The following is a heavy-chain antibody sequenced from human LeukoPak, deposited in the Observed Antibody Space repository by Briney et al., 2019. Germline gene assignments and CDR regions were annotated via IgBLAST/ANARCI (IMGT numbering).Heavy chain of an antibody. CDR3: AKDHTVGATFGVYFDY. D-gene: IGHD1-26*01. CDR1: GFTFSHYA. Sequence: HPGGSLRLSCAASGFTFSHYAMHWVRQAPGEGLQWVAFISYSGNNYYYADSLKGRFTISKDNSKNTLYLQMNSLRAEDTAAYYCAKDHTVGATFGVYFDYWGQGTLVTVSS. V-gene: IGHV3-30*18. J-gene: IGHJ4*02. CDR2: ISYSGNNY.